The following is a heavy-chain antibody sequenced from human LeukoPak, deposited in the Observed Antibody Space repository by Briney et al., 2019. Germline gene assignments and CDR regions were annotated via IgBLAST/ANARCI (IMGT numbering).Heavy chain of an antibody. CDR2: IYHSGST. D-gene: IGHD3-10*01. V-gene: IGHV4-30-2*01. CDR1: GGSISSGGYY. CDR3: ARETMARNAFDI. J-gene: IGHJ3*02. Sequence: PSQTLSLTCTVSGGSISSGGYYWSWIRQPPGKGLEWIGYIYHSGSTYYNPSLKSRVTISVDRSKNQFSLKLSSVTAADTAVYYCARETMARNAFDIWGQGTMVTVSS.